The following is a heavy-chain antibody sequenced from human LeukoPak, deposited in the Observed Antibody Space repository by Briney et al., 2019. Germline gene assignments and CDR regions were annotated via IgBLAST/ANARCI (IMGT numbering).Heavy chain of an antibody. D-gene: IGHD3-10*01. CDR3: AREQFGSGILDH. V-gene: IGHV4-59*12. CDR2: LFYSGST. CDR1: GVSMNDLF. J-gene: IGHJ4*02. Sequence: SETLSLTSAVSGVSMNDLFWSWLRQTPGKGLEWIVYLFYSGSTDYNTSLKRRVTIAVDTSKNQFSLKMGSVTAADPAVYFCAREQFGSGILDHWGQGALVTVSS.